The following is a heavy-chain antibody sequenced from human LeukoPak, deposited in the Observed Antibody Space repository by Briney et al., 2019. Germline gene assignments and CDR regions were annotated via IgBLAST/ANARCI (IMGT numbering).Heavy chain of an antibody. D-gene: IGHD2-15*01. CDR3: AREGAEDIVVVDPYYMDV. V-gene: IGHV3-21*01. J-gene: IGHJ6*03. CDR1: GFTFSSYS. Sequence: GGSLRLSCAASGFTFSSYSMNWVRQAPGKGLEWVSSISSSSSYIYYADSVKGRFTISRDNAKNSLYLQMNSLRAEDTAVYYCAREGAEDIVVVDPYYMDVWGKGTTVTVS. CDR2: ISSSSSYI.